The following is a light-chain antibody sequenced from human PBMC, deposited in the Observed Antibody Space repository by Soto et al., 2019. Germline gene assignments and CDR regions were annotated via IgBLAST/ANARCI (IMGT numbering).Light chain of an antibody. CDR3: QQYDSDSLT. J-gene: IGKJ1*01. Sequence: DIQMTQSPSTLSAAVGNRVTITCRASQSISYWLAWYQQKPGKAPKLLIYDVSSLESGVPSRFRGSGSGTEFTLTISSLQPDDSVTYFCQQYDSDSLTFVQGTKLDIK. CDR1: QSISYW. CDR2: DVS. V-gene: IGKV1-5*01.